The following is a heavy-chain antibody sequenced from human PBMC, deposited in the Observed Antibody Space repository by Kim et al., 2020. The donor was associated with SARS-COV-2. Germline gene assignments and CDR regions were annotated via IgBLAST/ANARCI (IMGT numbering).Heavy chain of an antibody. CDR1: GYTFTSYG. CDR3: ARDPRGWFGELRGLFDY. J-gene: IGHJ4*02. CDR2: ISAYNGNT. V-gene: IGHV1-18*04. Sequence: ASVKVSCKASGYTFTSYGISWVRQAPGQGLEWMGWISAYNGNTNYAQKLQGRVTMTTDTSTSTAYMELRSLRSDDTAVYYCARDPRGWFGELRGLFDYWGQGTLVTVSS. D-gene: IGHD3-10*01.